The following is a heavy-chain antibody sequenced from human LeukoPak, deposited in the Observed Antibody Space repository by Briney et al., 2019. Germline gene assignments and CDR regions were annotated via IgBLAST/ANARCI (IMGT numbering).Heavy chain of an antibody. CDR2: IYNSGST. V-gene: IGHV4-39*07. CDR1: GASISSSAWY. Sequence: SETLSLTCTVSGASISSSAWYWGWIRQPPWKGLEWIGIIYNSGSTYYNPSLKSRVTLSVDTSNNQFSLRLSSVTAADTAVYYCARLITGGVYYMDVWGKGTTVTVSS. CDR3: ARLITGGVYYMDV. D-gene: IGHD1-14*01. J-gene: IGHJ6*03.